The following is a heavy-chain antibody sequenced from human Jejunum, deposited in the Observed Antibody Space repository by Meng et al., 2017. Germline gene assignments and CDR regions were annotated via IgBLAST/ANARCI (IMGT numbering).Heavy chain of an antibody. D-gene: IGHD6-13*01. J-gene: IGHJ4*02. CDR1: GFLLSTSGVG. CDR2: IYWDDDK. Sequence: SGPTLVKPTQTLTLTCTFSGFLLSTSGVGVGWIRQPPGKALDYLALIYWDDDKRYSPSLRSRLTIAKDTSKNQVVLTMTNMDPVDTATYYCAHRLDPSSRSWDVGYFDYWGQGTLVTVSS. V-gene: IGHV2-5*02. CDR3: AHRLDPSSRSWDVGYFDY.